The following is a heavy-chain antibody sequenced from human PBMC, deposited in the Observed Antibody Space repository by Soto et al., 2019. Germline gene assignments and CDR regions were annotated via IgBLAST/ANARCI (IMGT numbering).Heavy chain of an antibody. J-gene: IGHJ6*02. CDR1: GFSFSAYD. V-gene: IGHV3-13*01. CDR2: IGSAGDT. CDR3: AREMRDREWDG. Sequence: EVQLVESGGGLVQPGGSLRLSCAASGFSFSAYDMHWVRQATGKGLEWVSAIGSAGDTYYLGSVRGRFTISRENAKNSLFLQMSSLRVEDTAVYFCAREMRDREWDGWGQGTTVTVS.